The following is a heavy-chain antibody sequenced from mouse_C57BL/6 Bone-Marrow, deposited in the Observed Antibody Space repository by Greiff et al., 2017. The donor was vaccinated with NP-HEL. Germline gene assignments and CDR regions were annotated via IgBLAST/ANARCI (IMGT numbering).Heavy chain of an antibody. CDR3: ARESHWYFDV. CDR1: GFTFSDYG. CDR2: ISSGSSTI. J-gene: IGHJ1*03. Sequence: EVMLVESGGGLVKPGGSLKLSCAASGFTFSDYGMHWVRQAPEKGLEWVAYISSGSSTIYYADTVKGRFTISRDNAKNTLFLQMTSLRSEDTAMYYCARESHWYFDVWGTGTTVTVSS. V-gene: IGHV5-17*01.